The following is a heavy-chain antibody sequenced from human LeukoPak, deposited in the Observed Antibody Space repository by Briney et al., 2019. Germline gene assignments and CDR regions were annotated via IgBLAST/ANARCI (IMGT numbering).Heavy chain of an antibody. D-gene: IGHD3-9*01. CDR1: GFTFSSHS. CDR2: ISSDSTIM. CDR3: AKVPRQHDNWFDP. Sequence: GGSLRLSCAASGFTFSSHSMNWVRQAPGKGLEWISYISSDSTIMHYADSVKGRFTISRDDAKSSLYLQMNSLRAEDTAIYYCAKVPRQHDNWFDPWRQGTLVTVSS. V-gene: IGHV3-48*01. J-gene: IGHJ5*02.